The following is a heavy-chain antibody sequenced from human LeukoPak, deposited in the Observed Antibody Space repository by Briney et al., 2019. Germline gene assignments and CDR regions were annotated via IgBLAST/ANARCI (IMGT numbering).Heavy chain of an antibody. V-gene: IGHV3-30*02. Sequence: PGGSLRPSCAASGYTFSSYGMHWVRQAPGKGLEWVAFIRYDGSNKYYADSVKGRLTISRDNSKNTLYLQMNSLRAEDTAVYYCAKLLSNSGRFLYWGQGTLVTVSS. D-gene: IGHD4-23*01. J-gene: IGHJ4*02. CDR2: IRYDGSNK. CDR3: AKLLSNSGRFLY. CDR1: GYTFSSYG.